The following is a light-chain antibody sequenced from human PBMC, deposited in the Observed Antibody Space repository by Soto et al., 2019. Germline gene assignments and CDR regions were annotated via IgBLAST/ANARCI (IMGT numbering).Light chain of an antibody. Sequence: QSALTQPPSVSGSPGQSVTISCSGTNSDIGSYNRVSWYQQPPGTAPKLIIYEVNHRPSGVPARFSGSKSANAASLTISGLQAEDEADYYCSSYTTSSTLVFGGGTKLTVL. CDR2: EVN. J-gene: IGLJ3*02. CDR3: SSYTTSSTLV. V-gene: IGLV2-18*02. CDR1: NSDIGSYNR.